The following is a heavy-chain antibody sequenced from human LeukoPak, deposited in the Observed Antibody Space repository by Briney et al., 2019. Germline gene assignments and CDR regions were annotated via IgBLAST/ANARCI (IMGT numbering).Heavy chain of an antibody. D-gene: IGHD6-19*01. Sequence: SETLSLTCAVSGGSISSGGYSWSWIRQPPGKGLEWIGYIYHSGSTYYNPSLKSRVTISVDRSKNQFSLKLSSVTAADTAVYYCARDRRYTSGLYYFDYWGQGTLVTVSS. CDR3: ARDRRYTSGLYYFDY. V-gene: IGHV4-30-2*01. CDR2: IYHSGST. CDR1: GGSISSGGYS. J-gene: IGHJ4*02.